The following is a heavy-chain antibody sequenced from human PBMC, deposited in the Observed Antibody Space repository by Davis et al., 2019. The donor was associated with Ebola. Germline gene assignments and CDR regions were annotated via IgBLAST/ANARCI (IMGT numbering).Heavy chain of an antibody. J-gene: IGHJ4*02. CDR2: ISWNSGII. CDR1: GFTFDDYA. Sequence: SLKISCAASGFTFDDYAMHWVRQAPGKGLEWVSGISWNSGIIGYADSVKGRFTISRDNAKNSLYLQMNSLRDEDTAVYYCARAVFAYYYDSSGYYTKYYFDYWGQGTLVTVSS. V-gene: IGHV3-9*01. CDR3: ARAVFAYYYDSSGYYTKYYFDY. D-gene: IGHD3-22*01.